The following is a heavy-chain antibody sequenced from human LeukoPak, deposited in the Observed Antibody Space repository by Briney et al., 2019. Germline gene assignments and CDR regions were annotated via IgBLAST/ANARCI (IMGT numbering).Heavy chain of an antibody. CDR2: VIPIFGTA. D-gene: IGHD1-26*01. V-gene: IGHV1-69*13. J-gene: IGHJ3*02. CDR1: GGTFSSYA. Sequence: SVKVSCKASGGTFSSYAISWVRQAPGQGLEWMGGVIPIFGTANYAQKFQGRVTITADESTSTAYMELSSLRSEDTAVYYCARDHAVGATFAFDIWGQGTMVTVSS. CDR3: ARDHAVGATFAFDI.